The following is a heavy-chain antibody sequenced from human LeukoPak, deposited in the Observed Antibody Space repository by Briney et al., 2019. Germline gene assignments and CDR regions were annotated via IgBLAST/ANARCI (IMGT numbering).Heavy chain of an antibody. Sequence: SQTLSLTCTVSGGSISSGGYYWSWIRQHPGEGLEWIGYIYSSGSTNYNPSLKSRVTISVDTSKNQFSLKLSSVTAADTAVYYCARVATTRGYFDYWGQGTLVTVSS. J-gene: IGHJ4*02. CDR3: ARVATTRGYFDY. CDR2: IYSSGST. CDR1: GGSISSGGYY. V-gene: IGHV4-31*03. D-gene: IGHD5-12*01.